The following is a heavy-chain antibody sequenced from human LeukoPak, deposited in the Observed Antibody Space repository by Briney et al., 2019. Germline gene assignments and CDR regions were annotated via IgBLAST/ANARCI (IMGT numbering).Heavy chain of an antibody. V-gene: IGHV3-48*03. CDR2: ISSSGSTI. Sequence: PGGSLRLSCAASGFTFSSYEMNWVRQAPGKGLEWVSYISSSGSTIYYADSVKGRFTISRDNAKNSLYLQMNSLRAEDTAVYYCAKLIVGATTPIDYWGQGTLVTVSS. D-gene: IGHD1-26*01. CDR3: AKLIVGATTPIDY. CDR1: GFTFSSYE. J-gene: IGHJ4*02.